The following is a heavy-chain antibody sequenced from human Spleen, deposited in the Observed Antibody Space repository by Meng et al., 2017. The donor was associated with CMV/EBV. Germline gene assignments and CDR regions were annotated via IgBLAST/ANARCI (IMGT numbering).Heavy chain of an antibody. CDR3: ARAPVFLGYCSSTSCYQLGLFDY. Sequence: SYWRWIRQPPGKGLEWIGEINHSGSTNYNPSLKSRVTISVDTSKNQFSLKLSSVTAADTAVYYCARAPVFLGYCSSTSCYQLGLFDYWGQGTLVTVSS. CDR1: SY. CDR2: INHSGST. J-gene: IGHJ4*02. D-gene: IGHD2-2*01. V-gene: IGHV4-34*01.